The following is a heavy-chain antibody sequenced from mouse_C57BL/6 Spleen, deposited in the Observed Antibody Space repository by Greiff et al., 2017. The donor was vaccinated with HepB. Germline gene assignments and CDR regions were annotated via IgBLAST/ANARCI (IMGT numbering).Heavy chain of an antibody. Sequence: VQLQQPGAELVKPGASVKMSCKASGYTFTSYWITWVKQRPGQGLEWIGDIYPGSGSTNYNEKFKSKATLTVDTSSSTAYMQLSSLTSEDSAVYYCARREFITTVVADYWGQGTTLTVSS. CDR1: GYTFTSYW. CDR3: ARREFITTVVADY. D-gene: IGHD1-1*01. J-gene: IGHJ2*01. CDR2: IYPGSGST. V-gene: IGHV1-55*01.